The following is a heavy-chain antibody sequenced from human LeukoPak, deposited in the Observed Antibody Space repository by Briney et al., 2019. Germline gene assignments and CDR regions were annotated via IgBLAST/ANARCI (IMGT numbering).Heavy chain of an antibody. CDR2: VSHSGPT. V-gene: IGHV4-31*03. Sequence: PSETLSLTCTVSGGSISSGAYYWTWIRQHPGKGLEWIGYVSHSGPTDIDPSLKSRASISVDTSTNQFSLRLTSVTAADTAKYYCARESRLRGTDWFDPWGQGTLVTVSS. CDR3: ARESRLRGTDWFDP. D-gene: IGHD3-16*01. J-gene: IGHJ5*02. CDR1: GGSISSGAYY.